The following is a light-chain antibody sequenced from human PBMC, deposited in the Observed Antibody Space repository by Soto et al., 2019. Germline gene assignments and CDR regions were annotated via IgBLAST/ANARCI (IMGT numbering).Light chain of an antibody. J-gene: IGLJ1*01. V-gene: IGLV2-14*01. CDR1: SSDIGNYNY. CDR2: EVS. CDR3: SSYTSGSTLNYV. Sequence: QSALTQPASVSGSPGQSITISCTGTSSDIGNYNYVSWYQQHPGKAPKLMIYEVSNRPSGVSNRFSGSKSGNTASLTISGLQAEDEADYYCSSYTSGSTLNYVFGTGTKVTVL.